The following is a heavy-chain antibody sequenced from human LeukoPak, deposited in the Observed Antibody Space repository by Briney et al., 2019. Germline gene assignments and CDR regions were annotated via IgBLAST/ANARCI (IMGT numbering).Heavy chain of an antibody. J-gene: IGHJ6*03. CDR3: ARVVSSSWYNYYYMDV. D-gene: IGHD6-13*01. CDR2: IYTSGST. Sequence: SETLSLTCTVSGGSISSYYWSWIRQPAGKGLEWIGRIYTSGSTNYNPSLKSRVTMSVDTSKNQFSLRLSSVTAADTAVYYCARVVSSSWYNYYYMDVWGKGTTVTVSS. V-gene: IGHV4-4*07. CDR1: GGSISSYY.